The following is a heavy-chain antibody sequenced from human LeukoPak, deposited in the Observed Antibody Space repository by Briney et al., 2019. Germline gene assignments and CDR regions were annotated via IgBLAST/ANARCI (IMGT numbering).Heavy chain of an antibody. CDR2: ISYDGSNK. CDR3: ARDSGVGACLFCSAFDL. CDR1: GFTFSSYG. J-gene: IGHJ3*01. D-gene: IGHD1-26*01. V-gene: IGHV3-30*03. Sequence: GRSLRLSCAASGFTFSSYGMHWVRQAPGKGLEWVAVISYDGSNKYYADSVKGRFTISRDNSKNTLYLQMNSLRAEDTAVYYCARDSGVGACLFCSAFDLWGQGTMVTVSS.